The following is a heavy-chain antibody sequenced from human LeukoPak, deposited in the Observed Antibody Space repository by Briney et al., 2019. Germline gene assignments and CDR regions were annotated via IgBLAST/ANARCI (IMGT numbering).Heavy chain of an antibody. CDR3: ATVYFRPY. CDR1: GFSVSDNY. CDR2: IRSGGTTV. J-gene: IGHJ4*02. V-gene: IGHV3-11*01. D-gene: IGHD2/OR15-2a*01. Sequence: GGSLRLSCEASGFSVSDNYMTSIRQPPEKGLEWIAYIRSGGTTVYYADSVKGRFTISRDDAKNSLFLQMNSLRPEDTAVYHCATVYFRPYWGQGTLVTVSS.